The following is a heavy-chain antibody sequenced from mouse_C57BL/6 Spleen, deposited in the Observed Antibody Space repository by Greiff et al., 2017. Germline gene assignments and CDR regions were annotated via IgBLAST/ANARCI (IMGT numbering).Heavy chain of an antibody. CDR1: GYTFTSYW. J-gene: IGHJ2*01. V-gene: IGHV1-55*01. Sequence: QVQLQQPGAELVKPGASVKMSCKASGYTFTSYWITWVKQRPGQGLEWIGDIYPGSGSTNYNEKFKGQATLTVDTSSSTAYLQLSSLTSEDSAVYYCARRYGSFYYFDYWGQGTTLTVSS. CDR2: IYPGSGST. CDR3: ARRYGSFYYFDY. D-gene: IGHD1-1*01.